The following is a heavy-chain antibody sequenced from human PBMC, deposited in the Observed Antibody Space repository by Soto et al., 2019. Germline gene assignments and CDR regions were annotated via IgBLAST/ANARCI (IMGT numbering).Heavy chain of an antibody. CDR3: ASGDCTNGVCYFGAFDI. CDR2: IYPGDSDT. V-gene: IGHV5-51*01. CDR1: GCSFTSYW. Sequence: PGESLKISCKGSGCSFTSYWIGWVRQMPGKGLEWMGIIYPGDSDTRYSPSFQGQVTISADKSISTAYLQWSSLKASDTAMYYCASGDCTNGVCYFGAFDIWGQGTMVTVSS. D-gene: IGHD2-8*01. J-gene: IGHJ3*02.